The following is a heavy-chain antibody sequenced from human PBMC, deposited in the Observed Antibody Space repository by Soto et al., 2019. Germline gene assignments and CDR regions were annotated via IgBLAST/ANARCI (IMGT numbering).Heavy chain of an antibody. V-gene: IGHV4-31*03. J-gene: IGHJ4*02. Sequence: QVQLQESGPGLVKPSQTLSLTCTVSGGSISSGGYYWSWIRQHPGKGLEWIGYIYYSGSTYYNPSLKSRVTISVDTSKNQFSLKLSYVTAADTAVYYCVGGGSSGSYFDYWGQGTLVTVSS. D-gene: IGHD3-10*01. CDR1: GGSISSGGYY. CDR3: VGGGSSGSYFDY. CDR2: IYYSGST.